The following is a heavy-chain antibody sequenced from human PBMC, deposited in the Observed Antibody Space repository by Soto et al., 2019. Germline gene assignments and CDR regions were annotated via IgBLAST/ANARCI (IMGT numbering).Heavy chain of an antibody. CDR1: GLTLSSYA. V-gene: IGHV3-23*01. CDR2: ISGSGGST. Sequence: EVQLLESGGGLVQPGGSLRLSCAASGLTLSSYAMSWVRQAPGKGLEWDSAISGSGGSTYYADSVKGRFTISRDNSKNTLYLQMNSSRAEDTAVYYCSKDRCEAAEFDYWGQGTLVTVSS. D-gene: IGHD6-25*01. CDR3: SKDRCEAAEFDY. J-gene: IGHJ4*02.